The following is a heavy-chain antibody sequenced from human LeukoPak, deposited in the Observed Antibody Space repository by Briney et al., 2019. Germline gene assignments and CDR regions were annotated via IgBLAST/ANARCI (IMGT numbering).Heavy chain of an antibody. D-gene: IGHD7-27*01. Sequence: ASVKVSCKALGYTFTDHYSHWLRQAPGQGLEWMGWIHPGRGDTNYAQKFQGRVSLTRDTSISTAYMELSGLTSDDTAVYFCARGHNWGPDYWGQGTLVSVSS. V-gene: IGHV1-2*02. CDR2: IHPGRGDT. CDR1: GYTFTDHY. CDR3: ARGHNWGPDY. J-gene: IGHJ4*02.